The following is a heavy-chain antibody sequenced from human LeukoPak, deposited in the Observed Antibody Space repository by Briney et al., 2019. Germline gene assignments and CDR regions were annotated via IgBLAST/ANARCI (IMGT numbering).Heavy chain of an antibody. D-gene: IGHD1-26*01. J-gene: IGHJ4*02. Sequence: ASAKVSCKASGHTFTSYYMHWMRQAPGQGLEWMGIINPSGGSTSYAQKFQGRVTMTRDTSTSTVYMELSSLRSEDTAVYYCARPPDSGRYAYYFDYWGQGTLVTVSS. V-gene: IGHV1-46*01. CDR1: GHTFTSYY. CDR3: ARPPDSGRYAYYFDY. CDR2: INPSGGST.